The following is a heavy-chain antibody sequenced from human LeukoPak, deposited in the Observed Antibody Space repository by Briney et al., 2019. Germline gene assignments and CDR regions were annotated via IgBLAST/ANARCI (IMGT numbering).Heavy chain of an antibody. J-gene: IGHJ4*02. D-gene: IGHD6-19*01. V-gene: IGHV1-24*01. CDR1: GYNLTGLS. CDR3: ATYIAVAGTGYFDY. Sequence: ASVKVSCKVSGYNLTGLSMHWMRQAPGKGLEWMGGFDPEDGETIYAQKFQGRVTMTEDTSTDTAYMELSSLRSEDTAVYYCATYIAVAGTGYFDYWGQGTLVTVSS. CDR2: FDPEDGET.